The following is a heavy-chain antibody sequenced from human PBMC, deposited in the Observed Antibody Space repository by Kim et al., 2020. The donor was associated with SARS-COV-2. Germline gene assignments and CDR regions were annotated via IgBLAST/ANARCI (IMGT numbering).Heavy chain of an antibody. D-gene: IGHD5-12*01. J-gene: IGHJ4*02. CDR3: ARDGGVYSGYDWAGAFDY. CDR1: GYTFTSYY. Sequence: ASVKVSCKASGYTFTSYYMHWVRQAPGQGLEWMGIINPSGGSTSYAQKFQGRVTMTRDTSTSTVYMELSSLRSEDTAVYYCARDGGVYSGYDWAGAFDYWGQGTLVTVSS. CDR2: INPSGGST. V-gene: IGHV1-46*01.